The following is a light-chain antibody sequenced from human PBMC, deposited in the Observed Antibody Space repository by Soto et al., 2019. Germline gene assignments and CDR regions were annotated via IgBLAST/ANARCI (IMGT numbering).Light chain of an antibody. Sequence: EVVLTQSPGTLSLSPGERATLSCRASQTVSSSHLAWYQQKPGQAPRLLIYGASDRGTDVPERFSGSGSGTDFALTISRREPEDFAVYYCQPYGYSPQKYTFGQGTKLDIK. CDR3: QPYGYSPQKYT. CDR2: GAS. J-gene: IGKJ2*01. CDR1: QTVSSSH. V-gene: IGKV3-20*01.